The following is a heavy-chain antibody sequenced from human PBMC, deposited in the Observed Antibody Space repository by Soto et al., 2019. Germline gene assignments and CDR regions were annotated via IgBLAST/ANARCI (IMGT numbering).Heavy chain of an antibody. CDR2: ISGSGGST. J-gene: IGHJ4*02. V-gene: IGHV3-23*01. CDR3: AKDLPRHIAASPPDYFAY. CDR1: GFTFSSYA. D-gene: IGHD2-15*01. Sequence: EVQLLESGGGLVQPGGSLRLSCAASGFTFSSYAMSWVRQAPGKGLEWVSAISGSGGSTYYADSVKGRFTISRDNSNNTLYLQMNSRRAQDTAVYYCAKDLPRHIAASPPDYFAYWGQGTLVTVSS.